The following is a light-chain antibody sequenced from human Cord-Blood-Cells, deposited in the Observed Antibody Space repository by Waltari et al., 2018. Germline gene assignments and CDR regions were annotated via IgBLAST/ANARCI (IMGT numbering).Light chain of an antibody. Sequence: IQMTQSPSSLSASVGDRVTITCRASQSISSYLNWYQQKPGNAPKPLIYAASSLQSGVPSRFSGSGSGTDFTLTISSLQPEDFATYYCQQSYSTPLTFGGGTKVEIK. CDR1: QSISSY. V-gene: IGKV1-39*01. CDR3: QQSYSTPLT. CDR2: AAS. J-gene: IGKJ4*01.